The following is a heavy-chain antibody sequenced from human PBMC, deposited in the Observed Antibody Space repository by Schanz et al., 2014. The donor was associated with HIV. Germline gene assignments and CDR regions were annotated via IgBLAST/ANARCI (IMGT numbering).Heavy chain of an antibody. CDR2: INTYNGQT. J-gene: IGHJ4*02. Sequence: QVQLVQSGAEVQKPGASVTVSCKASGYTFTNYSFAWVRQAPGQGLEWVGSINTYNGQTDYGRKLQGRVTMTTDRSTSTAYLELRSLRSDDTAVYYCARAVTGTFDFWGQGTLVTVSS. D-gene: IGHD6-19*01. V-gene: IGHV1-18*01. CDR1: GYTFTNYS. CDR3: ARAVTGTFDF.